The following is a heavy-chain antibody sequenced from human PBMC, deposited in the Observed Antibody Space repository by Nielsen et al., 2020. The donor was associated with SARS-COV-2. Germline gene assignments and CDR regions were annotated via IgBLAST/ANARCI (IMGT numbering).Heavy chain of an antibody. CDR1: GFTFSSYA. CDR3: AKDPPSIAVAVETIDY. D-gene: IGHD6-19*01. CDR2: ISGSGGSP. J-gene: IGHJ4*02. V-gene: IGHV3-23*01. Sequence: GGSLRLSCAASGFTFSSYAMSWVRQAPGKGLEWVSAISGSGGSPYYADSVKGRFTISRDNSKNTLYLQMNSLRAEDTAVYYCAKDPPSIAVAVETIDYWGQGTLVTVSS.